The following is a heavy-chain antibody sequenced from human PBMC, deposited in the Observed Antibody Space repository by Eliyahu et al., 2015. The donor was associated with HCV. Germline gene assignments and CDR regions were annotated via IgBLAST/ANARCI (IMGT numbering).Heavy chain of an antibody. CDR3: ARLGKGAAATDFDY. CDR2: IYPGDSDV. Sequence: EVQLVQSGAEVKKPGESLXISCKGSGFSFTNYWIGWVRQMPGKGLEWVAIIYPGDSDVRYSPSFQGQVTISADRSITTAYLQWSSLKASDTAMYYCARLGKGAAATDFDYWGHGTLVTVSP. J-gene: IGHJ4*01. V-gene: IGHV5-51*01. CDR1: GFSFTNYW. D-gene: IGHD6-13*01.